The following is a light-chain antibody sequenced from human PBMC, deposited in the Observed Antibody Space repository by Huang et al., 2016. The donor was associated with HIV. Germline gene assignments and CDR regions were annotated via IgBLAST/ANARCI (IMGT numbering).Light chain of an antibody. J-gene: IGKJ5*01. CDR2: EAS. CDR1: HSLSSS. V-gene: IGKV3-15*01. CDR3: QQYNNWPPEIT. Sequence: EIVMTQSPATLSVSPGERATLSCRASHSLSSSLAWYQRKPGQAPRLLICEASTRATGSPSRCSGSGSGTEFTLTISSLQSEDLAVYYCQQYNNWPPEITFGQGTRLDIK.